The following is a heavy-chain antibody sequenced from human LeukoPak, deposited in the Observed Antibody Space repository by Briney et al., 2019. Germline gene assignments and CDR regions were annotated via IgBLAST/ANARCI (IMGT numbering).Heavy chain of an antibody. V-gene: IGHV3-33*06. CDR1: GFTFSSYG. Sequence: QPGRSLRLSCAASGFTFSSYGMHWVRQAPGKGLEWVAVIWYDGSSKYYADSVKGRFTISRDNSKNTLYLQMNSLRAEDTAVYYCAKDAWGSYYYDSSGYSNDAFDIWGQGTMVTVSS. CDR2: IWYDGSSK. J-gene: IGHJ3*02. CDR3: AKDAWGSYYYDSSGYSNDAFDI. D-gene: IGHD3-22*01.